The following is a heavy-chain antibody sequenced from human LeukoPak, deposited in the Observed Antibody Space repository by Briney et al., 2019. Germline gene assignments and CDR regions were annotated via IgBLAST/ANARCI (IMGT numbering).Heavy chain of an antibody. V-gene: IGHV3-23*01. CDR3: TKDHSEYVWGSYRRDDY. D-gene: IGHD3-16*02. CDR2: ISGSGDNT. CDR1: GFTVNNYA. J-gene: IGHJ4*02. Sequence: QPGGFLRLSCAASGFTVNNYAMSWVRQGPGKGLEWVSTISGSGDNTYYADSVRDRFTISRDNSKNTLYLQMDSLRAEDTAVYYCTKDHSEYVWGSYRRDDYWGQGTLVTVSS.